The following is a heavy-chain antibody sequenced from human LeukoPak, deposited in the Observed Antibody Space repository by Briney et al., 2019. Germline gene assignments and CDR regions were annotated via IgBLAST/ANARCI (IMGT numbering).Heavy chain of an antibody. V-gene: IGHV1-18*01. CDR2: ISAYNGNT. Sequence: GASVKVSCKASGYTFTSYGISWVRQAPGQGLEWMGWISAYNGNTSCAQKLQGRVTMTTDTSTSTAYMELRSLRSDDTAVYYCARDLYDSSGHRLAGDAFDIWGQGTMVTVSS. J-gene: IGHJ3*02. D-gene: IGHD3-22*01. CDR3: ARDLYDSSGHRLAGDAFDI. CDR1: GYTFTSYG.